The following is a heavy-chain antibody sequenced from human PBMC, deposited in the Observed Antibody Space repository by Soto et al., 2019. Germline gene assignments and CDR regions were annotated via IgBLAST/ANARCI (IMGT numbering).Heavy chain of an antibody. V-gene: IGHV5-51*01. D-gene: IGHD2-2*01. CDR3: ARDYLVVPHRVIDY. CDR2: IYPGDSDT. Sequence: GESLKISCKGSGYRFTNYWIGWVRQMPGKGLEWMGIIYPGDSDTRYSPSFQDQVTISVDKSISTAYLQMNSLRAEDTAVYYCARDYLVVPHRVIDYWGQGTLVTVSS. CDR1: GYRFTNYW. J-gene: IGHJ4*02.